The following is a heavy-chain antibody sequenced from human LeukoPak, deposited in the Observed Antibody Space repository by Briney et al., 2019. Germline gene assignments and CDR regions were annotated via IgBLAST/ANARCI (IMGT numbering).Heavy chain of an antibody. CDR2: INPNSGGT. V-gene: IGHV1-2*06. CDR3: AIVAGIRKNDY. J-gene: IGHJ4*02. CDR1: GYTFTGYY. Sequence: ASVKVSCKASGYTFTGYYMHWVRQAPGQGLEWMGRINPNSGGTNYAQKFQGRVTMTRDTSISTAYMELCRLRSDDTAVYYCAIVAGIRKNDYWGQGTLVTVSS. D-gene: IGHD6-19*01.